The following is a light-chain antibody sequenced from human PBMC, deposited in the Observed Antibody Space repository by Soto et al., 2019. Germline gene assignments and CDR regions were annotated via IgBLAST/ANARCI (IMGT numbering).Light chain of an antibody. J-gene: IGLJ3*02. CDR2: STT. V-gene: IGLV8-61*01. Sequence: QAVVTQEPSFSVSPGGTVTLTCGLSSGSVSTSYYPSCYQQTPGQAPRTLIYSTTTRSSGVPSRFSGSILGNTAALTITGAQAEDESDYYCVLYMGGGIWVFGGGTKLTVL. CDR3: VLYMGGGIWV. CDR1: SGSVSTSYY.